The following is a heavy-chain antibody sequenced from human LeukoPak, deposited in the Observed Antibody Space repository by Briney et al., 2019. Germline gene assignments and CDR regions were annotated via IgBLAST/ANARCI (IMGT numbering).Heavy chain of an antibody. CDR1: GDSIRSSSYY. Sequence: SETLSLTCTVSGDSIRSSSYYWGWIRQPPGKGLEWIGGIYYSGNTYYNPSLKSRVTMSVDTSKNQFSLKLSSVTAADTAVYYCARLWSGCRPPDYWGQGTLVTVSS. CDR3: ARLWSGCRPPDY. CDR2: IYYSGNT. V-gene: IGHV4-39*01. D-gene: IGHD3-3*01. J-gene: IGHJ4*02.